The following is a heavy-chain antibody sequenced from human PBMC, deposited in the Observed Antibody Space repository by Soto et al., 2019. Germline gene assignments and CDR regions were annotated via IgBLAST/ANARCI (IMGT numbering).Heavy chain of an antibody. CDR2: ISGSGGST. CDR3: AKHGGSSYRYIDY. J-gene: IGHJ4*02. D-gene: IGHD6-6*01. V-gene: IGHV3-23*01. Sequence: PGGSLRLSCAASGFTFSSYSMSWVRQAPGKGLEWVSAISGSGGSTYYADSVKGRFTIARDNSKNTLYLQMNSLIAEATAVYYCAKHGGSSYRYIDYWGQGTLVTVSS. CDR1: GFTFSSYS.